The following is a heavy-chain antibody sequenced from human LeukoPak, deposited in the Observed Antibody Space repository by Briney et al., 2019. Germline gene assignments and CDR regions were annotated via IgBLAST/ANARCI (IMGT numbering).Heavy chain of an antibody. CDR2: ISGSGGST. CDR1: GFTFSSYA. CDR3: AKDSDYGSGSYPSD. J-gene: IGHJ4*02. D-gene: IGHD3-10*01. Sequence: GGSLTLSCAASGFTFSSYAMSWVRQAPGEGLEWVSAISGSGGSTYYADSVKGRFTISRDNSKNTLYLQMNSLRAEDTAVYYCAKDSDYGSGSYPSDWGQGTLVTVTS. V-gene: IGHV3-23*01.